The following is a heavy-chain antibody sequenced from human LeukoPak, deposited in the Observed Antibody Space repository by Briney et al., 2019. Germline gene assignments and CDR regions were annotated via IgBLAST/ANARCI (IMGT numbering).Heavy chain of an antibody. J-gene: IGHJ6*02. D-gene: IGHD6-19*01. V-gene: IGHV5-51*01. CDR1: VSLFTSYR. CDR2: IYPGDSDT. CDR3: ARHEVAVAGYYGMDV. Sequence: GGSLQISCQGTVSLFTSYRIGCMRQLPGKGLDWMGIIYPGDSDTRYSPSFQGQVTISADKSISTAYLQWSSLKASDTAMYYCARHEVAVAGYYGMDVWGQGTMVTVSS.